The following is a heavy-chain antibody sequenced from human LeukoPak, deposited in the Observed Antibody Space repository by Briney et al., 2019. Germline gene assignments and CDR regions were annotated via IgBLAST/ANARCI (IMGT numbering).Heavy chain of an antibody. CDR3: ARLIDIVVVPAANGSH. CDR2: IIPILGIA. Sequence: LVKVSCKASGGTFSSYAISWVRQAPGQGLEWMGRIIPILGIANYAQKFQGRVTITADKSTSTAYMELSSLRSEDTAVYYCARLIDIVVVPAANGSHWGQGTLVTVSS. J-gene: IGHJ4*02. CDR1: GGTFSSYA. D-gene: IGHD2-2*01. V-gene: IGHV1-69*04.